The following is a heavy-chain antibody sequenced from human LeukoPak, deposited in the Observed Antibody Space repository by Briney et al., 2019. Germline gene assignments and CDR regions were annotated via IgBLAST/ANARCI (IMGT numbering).Heavy chain of an antibody. CDR1: GFTFSTYW. CDR2: INGDGSSA. Sequence: PGGSLRLSCAASGFTFSTYWMHWVRQAPGKGLVWVSRINGDGSSANFADSVKGRFTISRDNAKNTLYLQMNSLRAEDTAVYYCAREWLLAFDNWGQGTMVTVSS. D-gene: IGHD3-22*01. V-gene: IGHV3-74*01. CDR3: AREWLLAFDN. J-gene: IGHJ3*02.